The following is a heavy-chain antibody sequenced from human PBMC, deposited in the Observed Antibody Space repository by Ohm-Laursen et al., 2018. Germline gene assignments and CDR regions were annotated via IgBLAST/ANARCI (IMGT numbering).Heavy chain of an antibody. CDR2: INPNSGGT. J-gene: IGHJ4*02. V-gene: IGHV1-2*02. CDR3: ARRFEKYDSSGFYPRLDC. D-gene: IGHD3-22*01. Sequence: GASVKVSCKASGYTFTGYYMHWVRQAPGQGLEWMGWINPNSGGTNYAQKFQGRVTMTRDTYTSTAYMELSRLSSDDTAVYYCARRFEKYDSSGFYPRLDCWGQGTLVTVSS. CDR1: GYTFTGYY.